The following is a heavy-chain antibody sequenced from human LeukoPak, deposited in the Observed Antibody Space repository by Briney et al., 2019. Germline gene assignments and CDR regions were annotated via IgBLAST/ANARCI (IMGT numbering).Heavy chain of an antibody. Sequence: GGSLRLSCAASGFSFSSYEMNWVRQAPGKGLEWVSSITSSGRYIYYADSVKGRFTISRDNSENSLYLQMDSLTAEDTAVYYCTRKGSRWDFLVDYWGQGTRVAVSP. J-gene: IGHJ4*02. CDR2: ITSSGRYI. CDR1: GFSFSSYE. CDR3: TRKGSRWDFLVDY. D-gene: IGHD2/OR15-2a*01. V-gene: IGHV3-21*01.